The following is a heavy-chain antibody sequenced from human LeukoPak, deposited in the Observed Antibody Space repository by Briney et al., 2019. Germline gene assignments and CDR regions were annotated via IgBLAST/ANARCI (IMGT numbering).Heavy chain of an antibody. V-gene: IGHV3-21*04. CDR2: ISSSSSYI. J-gene: IGHJ4*02. CDR3: HKYSTSGTDS. D-gene: IGHD6-6*01. CDR1: GFTFSTYW. Sequence: GGSLRLSCAASGFTFSTYWMHWVRQAPGKGLEWVSSISSSSSYIYYADSVKGRFTISRDNSKNTLYLQMNSLRAVDTAVYYCHKYSTSGTDSWGQGTLVTVSS.